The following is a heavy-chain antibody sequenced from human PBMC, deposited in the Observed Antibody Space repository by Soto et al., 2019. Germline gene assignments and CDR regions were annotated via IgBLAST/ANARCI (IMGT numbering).Heavy chain of an antibody. D-gene: IGHD5-18*01. CDR3: AHRPCGYSYSFDC. J-gene: IGHJ4*01. Sequence: QITLKESGPTLVKPTQTLTLTCTFSGFSLTTRGVGVGWIRQPPGKALEWLALIYWDDDEGYSSSLKSRLTISNDTSNNHVVLRMSNMGPVDTATYYCAHRPCGYSYSFDCWWYGSLVTVSS. V-gene: IGHV2-5*02. CDR1: GFSLTTRGVG. CDR2: IYWDDDE.